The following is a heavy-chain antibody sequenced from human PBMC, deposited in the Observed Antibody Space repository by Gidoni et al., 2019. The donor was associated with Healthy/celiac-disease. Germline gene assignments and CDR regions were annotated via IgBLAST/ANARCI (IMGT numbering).Heavy chain of an antibody. J-gene: IGHJ3*02. CDR2: ISGSGGST. D-gene: IGHD3-3*01. CDR1: GFTFSSYP. V-gene: IGHV3-23*04. CDR3: AKSGSIFGVVILHDAFDI. Sequence: EVQLVESGGGLVQPGGSLRLSCAASGFTFSSYPMSWGRQAPGKGLEWVSAISGSGGSTYYADSVKGRFTISRDNSKNTLYLQMNSLRAEDTAVYYCAKSGSIFGVVILHDAFDIWGQGTMVTVSS.